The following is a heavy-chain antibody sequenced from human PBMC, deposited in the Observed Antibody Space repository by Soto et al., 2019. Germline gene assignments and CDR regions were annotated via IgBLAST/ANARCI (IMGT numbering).Heavy chain of an antibody. CDR3: ARDMVNYFSDDGNNY. CDR2: ISHDGSNK. CDR1: GFTFRSSV. V-gene: IGHV3-30-3*01. J-gene: IGHJ4*02. D-gene: IGHD4-4*01. Sequence: PGGSLRLSCAASGFTFRSSVMHWVRQAPGKGLEWVAIISHDGSNKHYADSVKGRFTISRDNSKNTLYLQMSNLRAEDTAVYYCARDMVNYFSDDGNNYWGLGTLVTVSS.